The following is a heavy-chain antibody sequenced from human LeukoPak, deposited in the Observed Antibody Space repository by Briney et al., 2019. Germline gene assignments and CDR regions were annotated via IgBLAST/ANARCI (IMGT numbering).Heavy chain of an antibody. Sequence: KPSETLSLTCAVSGGSTSSSNWWSWVRQPPGKGLEWIGEIFHSGSTNYNPSLKSRVAMSVDKSRNQFSLELTSVTAADTAVYYCARHSSVRSPFDYWGQGTLVAVSS. J-gene: IGHJ4*02. D-gene: IGHD5/OR15-5a*01. V-gene: IGHV4-4*02. CDR3: ARHSSVRSPFDY. CDR2: IFHSGST. CDR1: GGSTSSSNW.